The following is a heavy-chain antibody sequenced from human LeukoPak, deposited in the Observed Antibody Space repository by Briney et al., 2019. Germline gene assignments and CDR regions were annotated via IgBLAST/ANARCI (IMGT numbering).Heavy chain of an antibody. CDR2: IYYSGST. Sequence: PSETLSLTCTVSGGSVSTGSYYWSWIRQPPGKGLEWIGYIYYSGSTNYNPSLKSRVTISVDTSKNQFSLKLNSVTAADTAVYYCARVGPLYEDSGYRSFDVWGQGTLVTVSS. CDR3: ARVGPLYEDSGYRSFDV. D-gene: IGHD3-22*01. CDR1: GGSVSTGSYY. J-gene: IGHJ4*02. V-gene: IGHV4-61*01.